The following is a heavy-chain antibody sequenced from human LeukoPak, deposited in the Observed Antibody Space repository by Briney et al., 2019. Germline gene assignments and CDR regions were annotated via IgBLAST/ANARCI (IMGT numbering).Heavy chain of an antibody. Sequence: SETLSLTCTVSGGSISSGDYYWSWIRQPPGKGLEWIGYIYYSGSTYYNPSLKSRVTISVDTSKNQFSLKLSPVTAADTAVYYCARDRRCSGGSCYTDYWGQGTLVTVSS. CDR1: GGSISSGDYY. J-gene: IGHJ4*02. CDR3: ARDRRCSGGSCYTDY. D-gene: IGHD2-15*01. V-gene: IGHV4-30-4*01. CDR2: IYYSGST.